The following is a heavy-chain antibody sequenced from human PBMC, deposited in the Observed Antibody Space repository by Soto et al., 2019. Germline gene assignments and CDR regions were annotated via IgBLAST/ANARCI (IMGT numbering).Heavy chain of an antibody. J-gene: IGHJ5*02. CDR2: MYHSGTF. CDR3: ARAQFYTGSGNYNNLMFDA. Sequence: PSETLSLTCAVSGGSIGGVGYSWSWIRQPPGGGLEWIGYMYHSGTFLKSPSLKTRLTMSLDMSKNQFSLTLNSMTAADTAVYYCARAQFYTGSGNYNNLMFDAWGQGIQVTVSS. CDR1: GGSIGGVGYS. D-gene: IGHD3-10*01. V-gene: IGHV4-30-2*01.